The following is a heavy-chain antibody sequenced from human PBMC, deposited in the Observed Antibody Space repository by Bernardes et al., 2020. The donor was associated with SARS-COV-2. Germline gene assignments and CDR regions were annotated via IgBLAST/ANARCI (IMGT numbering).Heavy chain of an antibody. V-gene: IGHV4-39*01. CDR3: ARQGTLAVYPTTFDY. CDR1: GVSISNSLYS. D-gene: IGHD1-1*01. CDR2: FYYGGRT. Sequence: ETLSLTCTVSGVSISNSLYSWAWIRQPPGKGLEWIGTFYYGGRTFYNPSLESRVTISVGTSEDQFSLRLTSVTAADTAVYFCARQGTLAVYPTTFDYWGQGVLVTVSP. J-gene: IGHJ4*01.